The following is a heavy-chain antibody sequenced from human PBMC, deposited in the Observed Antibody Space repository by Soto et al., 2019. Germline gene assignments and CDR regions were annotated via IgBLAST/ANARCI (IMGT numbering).Heavy chain of an antibody. CDR2: IIPIFGTA. CDR3: ARAPGWYGPSFDY. J-gene: IGHJ4*02. V-gene: IGHV1-69*13. CDR1: GGTFSSYA. Sequence: SSVKVSCKASGGTFSSYAISWVRQAPGQGLEWMGGIIPIFGTANYAQKFQGRVTITADESTSTAYMELSSLRSEDTAVFYCARAPGWYGPSFDYLGQGTLVTVSS. D-gene: IGHD6-19*01.